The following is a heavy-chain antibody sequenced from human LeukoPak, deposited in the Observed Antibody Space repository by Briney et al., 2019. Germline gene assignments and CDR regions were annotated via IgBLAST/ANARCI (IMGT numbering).Heavy chain of an antibody. D-gene: IGHD2-15*01. J-gene: IGHJ6*03. V-gene: IGHV3-30*04. CDR1: GFTFSSYA. CDR2: ISYDGSNK. CDR3: ARVRVAAYYYYYYMDV. Sequence: PGGSLRLSCAASGFTFSSYAMHWVRQAPGKGLEWVAVISYDGSNKYYADSVKGRFTISRDNSKNTLYLQMNSLRAEDTAVYYCARVRVAAYYYYYYMDVWGKGTTVTVSS.